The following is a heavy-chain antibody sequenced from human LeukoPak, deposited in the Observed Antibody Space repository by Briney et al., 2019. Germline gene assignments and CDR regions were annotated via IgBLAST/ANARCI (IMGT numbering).Heavy chain of an antibody. CDR3: ARTYCGGDCPFDY. CDR2: IYYSGST. D-gene: IGHD2-21*02. V-gene: IGHV4-31*03. CDR1: GGSISSGGYY. J-gene: IGHJ4*02. Sequence: SETLSLTCTVSGGSISSGGYYWSWIRQHPGKGLEWIGYIYYSGSTYYNPSLKSRVTISVDTSKNQFSLKLSSVTAADTAVYYCARTYCGGDCPFDYWGQGTLVTVSS.